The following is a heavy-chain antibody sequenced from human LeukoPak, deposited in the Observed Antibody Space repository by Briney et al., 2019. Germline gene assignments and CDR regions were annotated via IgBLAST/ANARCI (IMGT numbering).Heavy chain of an antibody. J-gene: IGHJ4*02. CDR2: ISSISSYI. CDR1: GFTFSSYS. Sequence: GGSLRLSCAASGFTFSSYSMNWVRQAPGKGLEWVSSISSISSYIYYADSVKGRFTISRDNAKNSLYLQMNSLRAEDTAVYYCARDLGMYSSSWYFDYWGQGTLVTVSS. CDR3: ARDLGMYSSSWYFDY. V-gene: IGHV3-21*01. D-gene: IGHD6-13*01.